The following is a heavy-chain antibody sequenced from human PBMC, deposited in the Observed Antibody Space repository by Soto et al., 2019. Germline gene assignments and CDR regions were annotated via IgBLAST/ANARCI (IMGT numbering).Heavy chain of an antibody. D-gene: IGHD2-8*01. Sequence: PSETLSLTCTVSGGSISSYYWSWIRQPPGKGLEWIGYIYYSGSTNYNPSLKSRVTISVDTSKNQFSLKLSSVTAADTAVYYCARASSTNGVNIFYYYYYMDVWGKGTTVTVSS. V-gene: IGHV4-59*01. CDR3: ARASSTNGVNIFYYYYYMDV. CDR1: GGSISSYY. J-gene: IGHJ6*03. CDR2: IYYSGST.